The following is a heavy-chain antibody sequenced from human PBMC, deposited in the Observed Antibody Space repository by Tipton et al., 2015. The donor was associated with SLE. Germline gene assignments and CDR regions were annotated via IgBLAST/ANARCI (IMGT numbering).Heavy chain of an antibody. J-gene: IGHJ3*02. CDR3: AGEGHLESSGFDI. CDR1: GDSISSAGNS. Sequence: LRLSCTVSGDSISSAGNSWNWIRQLPGKGLEWIGYIYYSGDIHYNPSLKSRVAISLDTSKNQVSLKLKSVTAADTAMYYCAGEGHLESSGFDIWGQGTMATVSS. CDR2: IYYSGDI. D-gene: IGHD3-3*01. V-gene: IGHV4-31*03.